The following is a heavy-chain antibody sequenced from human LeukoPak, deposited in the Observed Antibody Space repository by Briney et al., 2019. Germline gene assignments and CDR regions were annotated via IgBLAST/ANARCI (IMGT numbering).Heavy chain of an antibody. J-gene: IGHJ4*02. D-gene: IGHD3-3*01. V-gene: IGHV3-20*04. CDR1: GFTFDDYG. Sequence: PGGSLRLSCAASGFTFDDYGMSWVRQAPGKGLEWVSGINWNGGSTGYADSVKGRFTISRDNAKNSLYLQMNSLRADDTATYYCARNHVTPSGVVTSTSDSWGQGTPVTVSS. CDR2: INWNGGST. CDR3: ARNHVTPSGVVTSTSDS.